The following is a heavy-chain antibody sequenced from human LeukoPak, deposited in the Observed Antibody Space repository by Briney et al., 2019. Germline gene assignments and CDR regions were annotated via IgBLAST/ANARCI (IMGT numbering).Heavy chain of an antibody. CDR3: ARDRGGPVAGTMDY. J-gene: IGHJ4*02. CDR1: GFTFSSYS. CDR2: ISSSSSYI. D-gene: IGHD6-19*01. V-gene: IGHV3-21*01. Sequence: GGSLRLSCAASGFTFSSYSMNWVRQAPGKGLEWVSSISSSSSYIYYADSVRGRFTISRDNAKNSLYLQMNSLRAEDTAVYYCARDRGGPVAGTMDYWGQGTLVTVSS.